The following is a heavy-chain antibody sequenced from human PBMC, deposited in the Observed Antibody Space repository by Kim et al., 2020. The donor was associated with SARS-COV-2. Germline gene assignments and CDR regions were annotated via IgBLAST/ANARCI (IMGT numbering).Heavy chain of an antibody. D-gene: IGHD4-4*01. CDR3: ARGATVSHFDY. V-gene: IGHV4-39*07. J-gene: IGHJ4*02. CDR2: T. Sequence: TYYHPSLKRRVTISVDTSKNQFSLKLSSVTAADTAVYYCARGATVSHFDYWGQGTLVTVSS.